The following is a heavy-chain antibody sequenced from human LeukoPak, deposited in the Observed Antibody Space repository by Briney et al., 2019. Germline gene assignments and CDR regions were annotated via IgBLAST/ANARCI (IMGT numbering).Heavy chain of an antibody. CDR3: ARGEERGSGTVHFDF. V-gene: IGHV4-4*02. CDR1: GASIGSSHW. D-gene: IGHD3-10*01. CDR2: VYHSGDT. Sequence: PSETLSLTCAVSGASIGSSHWWSWVPQPPGKGLEWIGEVYHSGDTNYNPSLRSRVTISADKSNNQFSLRLNSVTAADTAVFYCARGEERGSGTVHFDFWGQGILVTVSS. J-gene: IGHJ4*02.